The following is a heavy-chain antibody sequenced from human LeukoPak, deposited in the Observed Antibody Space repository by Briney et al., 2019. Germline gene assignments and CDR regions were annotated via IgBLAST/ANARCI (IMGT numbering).Heavy chain of an antibody. CDR3: ARDKVRCSSTSCPTDPYYYGMDV. Sequence: GGSLRLSCAASGFTFSSYWMSWVRQAPGKGLEWVANIKQDGTEKYYVDSVKGRFTISRDNAKNSLYLQMNSLRAEDTAVYYCARDKVRCSSTSCPTDPYYYGMDVWGQGTTVTVSS. J-gene: IGHJ6*02. V-gene: IGHV3-7*05. CDR2: IKQDGTEK. D-gene: IGHD2-2*01. CDR1: GFTFSSYW.